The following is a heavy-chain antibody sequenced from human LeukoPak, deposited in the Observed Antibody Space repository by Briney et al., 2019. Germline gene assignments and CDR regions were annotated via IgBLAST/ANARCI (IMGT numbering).Heavy chain of an antibody. D-gene: IGHD6-13*01. CDR2: IDYSGNT. J-gene: IGHJ5*02. Sequence: SETLSLTCSVSGGSISSSSYNWCWIRQPPGKVLEWIGNIDYSGNTYYNPSLQSRVTISVDKSKNQFSLKLNSVTAADTAMYYCARPPGIAAAWFDPWGQGTLVTASS. V-gene: IGHV4-39*01. CDR1: GGSISSSSYN. CDR3: ARPPGIAAAWFDP.